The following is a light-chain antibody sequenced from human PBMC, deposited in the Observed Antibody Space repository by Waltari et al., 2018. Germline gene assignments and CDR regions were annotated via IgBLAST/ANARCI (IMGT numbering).Light chain of an antibody. Sequence: QSVLTQPPSASGTPGQSVSISCSGSNSNIGKNYVYWYQRVPGTAPKLLIYRNNQRPSGVPDRFSGSKSGTSASLAISGLRAEDGADYHCSTWDDSLSGRVFGGGTKVTVL. CDR1: NSNIGKNY. J-gene: IGLJ3*02. CDR3: STWDDSLSGRV. V-gene: IGLV1-47*01. CDR2: RNN.